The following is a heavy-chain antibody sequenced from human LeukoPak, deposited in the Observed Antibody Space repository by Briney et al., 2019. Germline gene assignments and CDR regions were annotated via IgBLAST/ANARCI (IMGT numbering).Heavy chain of an antibody. Sequence: SETLSLTCTVSGYSISSGYYWGWIRQPPGKGLEWIASIDHSGSTYYNPSLKSRVTISVDTSKNQFSLKLSSVTAADTAVYYCARGLYHGSGSYRVTALDYWGQGTLVTVSS. J-gene: IGHJ4*02. CDR2: IDHSGST. CDR3: ARGLYHGSGSYRVTALDY. D-gene: IGHD3-10*01. CDR1: GYSISSGYY. V-gene: IGHV4-38-2*02.